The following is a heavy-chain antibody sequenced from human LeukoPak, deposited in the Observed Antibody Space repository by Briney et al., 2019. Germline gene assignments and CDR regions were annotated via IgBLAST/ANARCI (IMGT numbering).Heavy chain of an antibody. CDR3: ATARGSSGWHASDY. J-gene: IGHJ4*02. CDR2: INPNSGGT. D-gene: IGHD6-19*01. CDR1: GYTFTGHY. V-gene: IGHV1-2*02. Sequence: ASVKVSCKASGYTFTGHYMHWVRQAPGQGLEWMGWINPNSGGTNYAQKFQGRVTMTRDTSISTAYMELSRLRSDDTAVYYCATARGSSGWHASDYWGQGTLVTVSS.